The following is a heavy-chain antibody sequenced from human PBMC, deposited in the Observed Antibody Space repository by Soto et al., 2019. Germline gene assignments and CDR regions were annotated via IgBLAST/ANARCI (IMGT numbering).Heavy chain of an antibody. CDR3: EAASSGGKDYYYYYYMDV. CDR1: GFTFTSSA. J-gene: IGHJ6*03. CDR2: IVVGSGNT. V-gene: IGHV1-58*02. Sequence: SVKVSCKASGFTFTSSAMQWVRQARGQRLEWIGWIVVGSGNTNYAQKFQERVTITRDMSTSTAYMELSSLRSEDTAVYYYEAASSGGKDYYYYYYMDVWGKGTTVTVSS. D-gene: IGHD2-15*01.